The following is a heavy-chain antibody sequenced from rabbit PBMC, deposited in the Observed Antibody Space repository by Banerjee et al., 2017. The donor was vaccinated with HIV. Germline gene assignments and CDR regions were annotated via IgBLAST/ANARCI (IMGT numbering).Heavy chain of an antibody. CDR1: GIDFSSYYY. V-gene: IGHV1S43*01. D-gene: IGHD5-1*01. CDR3: ARDGGSSYHDYFNF. CDR2: IDTSRGST. Sequence: QEQLVESGGGLVQPGGTLTLTCKASGIDFSSYYYMCWVRQAPGKGPEWIACIDTSRGSTYYASWVNGRFTISRSTSLNTVDLQMTSLTAADTATYFCARDGGSSYHDYFNFWGQGTLVTVS. J-gene: IGHJ4*01.